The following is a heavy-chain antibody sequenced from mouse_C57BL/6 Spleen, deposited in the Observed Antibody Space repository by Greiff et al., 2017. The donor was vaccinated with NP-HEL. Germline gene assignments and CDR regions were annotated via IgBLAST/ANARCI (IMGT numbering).Heavy chain of an antibody. CDR1: GYTFTSYG. CDR3: AGKSMITTPYYLDD. D-gene: IGHD2-4*01. CDR2: IYPRSGNT. J-gene: IGHJ2*01. V-gene: IGHV1-81*01. Sequence: QVQLKQSGAELARPGASVKLSCKASGYTFTSYGISWVKQRTGQGLEWIGEIYPRSGNTYYNEKFKGKATLTADKSSSTAYMELRSLTSEDSAVYFCAGKSMITTPYYLDDWGQGTTLTVSS.